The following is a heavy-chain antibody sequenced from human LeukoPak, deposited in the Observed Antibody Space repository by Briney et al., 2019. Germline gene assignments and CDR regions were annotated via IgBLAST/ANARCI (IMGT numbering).Heavy chain of an antibody. CDR2: ISAYNGNT. V-gene: IGHV1-18*01. D-gene: IGHD3-22*01. CDR3: ARKVPNDSSGYYYRGQFDP. CDR1: GYTFTSYG. J-gene: IGHJ5*02. Sequence: ASVKVSCKASGYTFTSYGISWVRQAPGQGLEWMGWISAYNGNTNYAHKLQGRVTMTTDTSTSTAYMELRCLRSEETAVYYCARKVPNDSSGYYYRGQFDPWGQGTLVTVSS.